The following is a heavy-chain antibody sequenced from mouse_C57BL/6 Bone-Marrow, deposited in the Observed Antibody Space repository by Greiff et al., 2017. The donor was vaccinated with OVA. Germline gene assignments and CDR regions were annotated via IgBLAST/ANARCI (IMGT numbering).Heavy chain of an antibody. V-gene: IGHV1-9*01. CDR3: ARSGAEWAMDY. CDR2: ILPGSGST. J-gene: IGHJ4*01. Sequence: QVQLKQSGAELMKPGASVKLSCKATGYTFTDYWIEWVKQRPGHGLEWIGEILPGSGSTNYNEKFKGKATFTADTSSNTAYMQLSILTTEDSAISYCARSGAEWAMDYWGQGTSVTVSS. CDR1: GYTFTDYW. D-gene: IGHD1-3*01.